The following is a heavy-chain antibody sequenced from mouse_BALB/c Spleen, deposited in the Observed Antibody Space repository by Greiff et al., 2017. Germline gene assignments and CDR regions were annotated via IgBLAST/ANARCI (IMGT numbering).Heavy chain of an antibody. V-gene: IGHV1-54*01. Sequence: QVQLQQSGAELVRPGTSVKVSCKASGYAFTNYLIEWVKQRPGQGLEWIGVINPGSGGTNYNEKFKGKATLTADKSSSTAYMQLSSLTSDDSAVYFCARGGDGYYWYFDVWGAGTTVTVSS. CDR2: INPGSGGT. J-gene: IGHJ1*01. CDR3: ARGGDGYYWYFDV. D-gene: IGHD2-3*01. CDR1: GYAFTNYL.